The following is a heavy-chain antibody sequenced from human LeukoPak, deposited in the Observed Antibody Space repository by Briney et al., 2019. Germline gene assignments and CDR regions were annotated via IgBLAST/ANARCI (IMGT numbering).Heavy chain of an antibody. D-gene: IGHD3-10*01. CDR1: GFTFSIFW. J-gene: IGHJ4*02. Sequence: GGSLRLSCAASGFTFSIFWMSWVRQAPGKGLEWVVNIKEDGSEKYYVDSVKGRFTISRDNAKNSLYLQMNSLRAEDTAVYYCARVGFGEPFDYWGQGTLVTVSS. CDR2: IKEDGSEK. CDR3: ARVGFGEPFDY. V-gene: IGHV3-7*01.